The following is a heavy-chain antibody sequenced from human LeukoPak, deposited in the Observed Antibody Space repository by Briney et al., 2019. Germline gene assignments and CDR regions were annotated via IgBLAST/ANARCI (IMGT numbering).Heavy chain of an antibody. V-gene: IGHV3-23*01. D-gene: IGHD3-9*01. J-gene: IGHJ4*02. CDR2: ISGRDDST. CDR3: AKWGDYDILTGYYDPDY. CDR1: GFTVTNYA. Sequence: GGSLRLSCAASGFTVTNYAMYWVRQAPGKGLEWVSAISGRDDSTHYADSVKGRFTISRDTSKNTLFLQMNSLRAEDTAVHYCAKWGDYDILTGYYDPDYWGQGTLVTVSS.